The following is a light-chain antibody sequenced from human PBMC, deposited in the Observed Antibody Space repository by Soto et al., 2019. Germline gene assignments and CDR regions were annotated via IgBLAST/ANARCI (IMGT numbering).Light chain of an antibody. V-gene: IGKV3-15*01. Sequence: EIVMTQSPATLSVSPGARATLSCRASQSVNSNLAWYQQKPGQAPRLLIYGASTRATGIPARFSGSGSGTEFTLAISSLQSEDFAVYYCQQYNNWPPWTFGQGTRLEIK. CDR1: QSVNSN. CDR3: QQYNNWPPWT. CDR2: GAS. J-gene: IGKJ5*01.